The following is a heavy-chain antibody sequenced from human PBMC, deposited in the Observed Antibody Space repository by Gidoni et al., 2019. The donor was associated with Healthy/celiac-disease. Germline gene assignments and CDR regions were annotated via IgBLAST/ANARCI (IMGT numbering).Heavy chain of an antibody. D-gene: IGHD3-9*01. CDR3: ARDILTGSPPYYYYYGMDV. V-gene: IGHV1-46*03. CDR1: GYTFTSYY. J-gene: IGHJ6*02. Sequence: QVQLVQSGAEVKKPGASVKVSCKASGYTFTSYYMHWVRQAPGQGLEWTGIINPSGGSTSYAQKFQGRVTMTRDTSTSTVYMELSSLRSEDTAVYYCARDILTGSPPYYYYYGMDVWGQGTTVTVSS. CDR2: INPSGGST.